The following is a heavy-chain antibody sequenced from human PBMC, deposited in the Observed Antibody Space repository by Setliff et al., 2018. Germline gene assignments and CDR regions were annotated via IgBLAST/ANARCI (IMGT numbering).Heavy chain of an antibody. CDR3: SRLVRYCTTTTCQSVPGAEV. CDR2: ISAYTGNT. V-gene: IGHV1-18*01. Sequence: ASVKVSCKASGYTFTNYAISWVRQAPGQGLEWMGWISAYTGNTYYAPRLQGRVTMTTDTSTTTAYLELRSLTSDDTAVYYCSRLVRYCTTTTCQSVPGAEVWGQGTLVTVSS. CDR1: GYTFTNYA. D-gene: IGHD2-8*01. J-gene: IGHJ4*02.